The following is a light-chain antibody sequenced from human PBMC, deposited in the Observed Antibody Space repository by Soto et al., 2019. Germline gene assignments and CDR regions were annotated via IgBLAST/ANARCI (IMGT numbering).Light chain of an antibody. CDR3: QQYNDWPLIT. J-gene: IGKJ5*01. Sequence: EIVLTQSPATLSLSPGERATLSCWASHSISSSFAWYQQKPGQAPRLLIYGASTRAAGIPGRFGGSRSGTEFTFTISSMQSEDFAVYYYQQYNDWPLITFGQGTRLEIK. CDR2: GAS. V-gene: IGKV3-15*01. CDR1: HSISSS.